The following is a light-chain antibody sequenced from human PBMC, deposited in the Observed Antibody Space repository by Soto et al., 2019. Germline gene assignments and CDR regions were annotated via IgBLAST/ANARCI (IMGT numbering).Light chain of an antibody. V-gene: IGLV1-40*01. CDR3: QSYDSILSGSVV. CDR2: GNS. CDR1: SSNIGAGYD. J-gene: IGLJ2*01. Sequence: QSVLTQPPSVSGAPGQRVTISCTGSSSNIGAGYDVHWYQQLPGTAPKLLIYGNSNRRSGVPDRFSGSKSGTSASLAITGLQAEDEADYYCQSYDSILSGSVVFGGGTKVTVL.